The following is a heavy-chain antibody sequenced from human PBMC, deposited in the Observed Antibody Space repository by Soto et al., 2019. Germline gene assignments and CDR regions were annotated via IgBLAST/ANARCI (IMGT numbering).Heavy chain of an antibody. D-gene: IGHD4-17*01. Sequence: EVQLVQSGAEVKKPGESLRISCKGSVYSFTSYWISWVRQMPGKGLEWMGRIDPSDSYTNYSPSFQGHVTISADKSISTAYQQWSSLKASDTAMYDCASHHHGDYMWVSAFDPWGQGTLVTVSS. V-gene: IGHV5-10-1*03. CDR3: ASHHHGDYMWVSAFDP. CDR1: VYSFTSYW. CDR2: IDPSDSYT. J-gene: IGHJ5*02.